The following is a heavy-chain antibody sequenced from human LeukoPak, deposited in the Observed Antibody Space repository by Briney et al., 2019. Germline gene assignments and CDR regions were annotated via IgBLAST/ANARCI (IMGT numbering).Heavy chain of an antibody. CDR1: GFAFSRQA. Sequence: QPGGSLRLSCAASGFAFSRQAMGWVRQAPGKGLEWVSAIDYSGDTTYYADSVKGRFTISRDNSKNTLFLQMNSLGAEDTAVYYCAKDARRTSGWYFFDHWGQGTLVTVSS. V-gene: IGHV3-23*01. D-gene: IGHD6-19*01. CDR2: IDYSGDTT. J-gene: IGHJ4*02. CDR3: AKDARRTSGWYFFDH.